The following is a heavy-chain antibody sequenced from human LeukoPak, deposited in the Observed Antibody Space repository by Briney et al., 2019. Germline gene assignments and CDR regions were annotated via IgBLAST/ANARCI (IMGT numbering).Heavy chain of an antibody. J-gene: IGHJ4*02. CDR2: MYYSGST. CDR1: GGSISTYY. D-gene: IGHD5-18*01. CDR3: ARVGYSYGRLFDQ. V-gene: IGHV4-59*01. Sequence: SETLSLTCTVSGGSISTYYWSWIRQPPGKGLEWIGYMYYSGSTNYNPSLKSRVTISIDTSKNQFSLKLTSVTAADTAVYYCARVGYSYGRLFDQWGQGTLVTVSS.